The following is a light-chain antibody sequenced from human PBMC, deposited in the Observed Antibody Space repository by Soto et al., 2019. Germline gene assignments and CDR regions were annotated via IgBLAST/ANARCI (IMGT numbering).Light chain of an antibody. J-gene: IGLJ2*01. CDR1: SSDVGSYNY. Sequence: QSALTQPASVSGSPGQSITISCTGTSSDVGSYNYVSWYQQHPGKAPKLMIYEVSNRPSGVSNRFSVSKSGNTASLTISGLQAEDEADYYCSSYTSSTSTYVVFGGGTKLTVL. CDR3: SSYTSSTSTYVV. V-gene: IGLV2-14*01. CDR2: EVS.